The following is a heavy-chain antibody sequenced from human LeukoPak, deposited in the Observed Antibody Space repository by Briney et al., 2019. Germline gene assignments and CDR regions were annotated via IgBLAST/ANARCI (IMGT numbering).Heavy chain of an antibody. CDR3: ARDIAAAGTGSDY. J-gene: IGHJ4*02. CDR2: INPNSGGT. CDR1: GYTFTGYY. V-gene: IGHV1-2*02. Sequence: ASVKVSCKASGYTFTGYYMHWVRQAPGQGLEWMGWINPNSGGTSYAQKFQGRVTMTRDTSISTAYMELSRLRSDDTAVYYCARDIAAAGTGSDYWGQGTLVTVSS. D-gene: IGHD6-13*01.